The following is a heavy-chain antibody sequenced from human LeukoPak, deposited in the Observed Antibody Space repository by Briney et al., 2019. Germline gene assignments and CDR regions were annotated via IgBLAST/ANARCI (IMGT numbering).Heavy chain of an antibody. V-gene: IGHV4-34*01. CDR2: INHSGST. CDR3: ARVYCSSTSCSPFDY. Sequence: SETLSLTCAVYGESFSGYYWSWIRQPRGKGLEWIGEINHSGSTNYNPSLKSRVTISVDTSKNQFSLKLSSVTAADTAVYYCARVYCSSTSCSPFDYWGQGTLVTVSS. D-gene: IGHD2-2*01. J-gene: IGHJ4*02. CDR1: GESFSGYY.